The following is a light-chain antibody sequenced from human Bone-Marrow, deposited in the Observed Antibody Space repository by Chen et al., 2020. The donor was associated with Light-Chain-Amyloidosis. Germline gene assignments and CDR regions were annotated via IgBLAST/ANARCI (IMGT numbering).Light chain of an antibody. J-gene: IGLJ3*02. CDR2: DDS. CDR1: KIGSTS. CDR3: QVWDRSSDRPV. V-gene: IGLV3-21*02. Sequence: SYVLTQPSLVSVAPGQPATIACGGNKIGSTSVHWYQQTPGQAPLLVVYDDSDRPSGIPERLSGSNSGNTATLTISRVEAGDEADYYCQVWDRSSDRPVFGGGTKLTVL.